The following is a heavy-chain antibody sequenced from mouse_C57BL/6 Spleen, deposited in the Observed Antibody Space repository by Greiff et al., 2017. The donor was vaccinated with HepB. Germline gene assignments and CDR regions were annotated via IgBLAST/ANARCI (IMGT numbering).Heavy chain of an antibody. Sequence: EVMLVESGGGLVQPGGSLKLSCAASGFTFSDYYMYWVRQTPEKRLEWVAYISNGGGSTYYPDTVKGRFTISRDNAKNTLYLQMSRLKSEDTAMYYCARQGVYYDYDGSYAMDYWGQGTSVTVSS. CDR2: ISNGGGST. CDR3: ARQGVYYDYDGSYAMDY. J-gene: IGHJ4*01. CDR1: GFTFSDYY. D-gene: IGHD2-4*01. V-gene: IGHV5-12*01.